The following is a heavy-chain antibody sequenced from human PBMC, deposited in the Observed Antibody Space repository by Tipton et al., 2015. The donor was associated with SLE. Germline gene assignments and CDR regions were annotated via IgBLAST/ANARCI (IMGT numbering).Heavy chain of an antibody. CDR2: VSPSGGT. Sequence: TLSLTCPVSGGSLNNHFCSWIRQSAGKGLEWIGRVSPSGGTHYNPSLKSRVTMSVDPSKNQFSLTLMSVTAADTAVYFCARIIAGHGDAFDVWGQGTMVTVSS. J-gene: IGHJ3*01. V-gene: IGHV4-4*07. CDR3: ARIIAGHGDAFDV. CDR1: GGSLNNHF.